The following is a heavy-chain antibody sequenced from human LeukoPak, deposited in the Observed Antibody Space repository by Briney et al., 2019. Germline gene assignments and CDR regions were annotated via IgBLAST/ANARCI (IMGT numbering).Heavy chain of an antibody. D-gene: IGHD2-8*01. CDR1: GFTVSNNY. CDR3: ARDRCTNGVCYLDY. V-gene: IGHV3-53*01. J-gene: IGHJ4*02. Sequence: GGSLRLSCAASGFTVSNNYMSWVRQAPGKGLEWVSVIYSGGTTYYADSVKGRFTISSDNSKNTLYLQMSSLRAEDTAVYYCARDRCTNGVCYLDYWGQGTLVTVSS. CDR2: IYSGGTT.